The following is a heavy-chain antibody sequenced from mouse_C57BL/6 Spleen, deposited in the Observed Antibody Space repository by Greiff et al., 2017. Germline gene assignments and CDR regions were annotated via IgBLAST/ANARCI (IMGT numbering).Heavy chain of an antibody. V-gene: IGHV1-64*01. D-gene: IGHD2-1*01. CDR1: GYTFTSYW. CDR3: ARVPSNYDAMDY. CDR2: IHPNSGST. Sequence: QVQLQQPGAELVKPGASVKLSCKASGYTFTSYWMHWVKQRPGQGLKWIGMIHPNSGSTNYNEKFKSKATLTVDKSSSTAYMQLSSLTSEDSAVYYCARVPSNYDAMDYWGQGTSVTVSS. J-gene: IGHJ4*01.